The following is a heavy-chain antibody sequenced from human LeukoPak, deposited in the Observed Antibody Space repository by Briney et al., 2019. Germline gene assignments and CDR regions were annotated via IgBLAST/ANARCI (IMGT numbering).Heavy chain of an antibody. CDR2: ISAYNGNT. CDR1: GYTFTTYN. V-gene: IGHV1-18*01. J-gene: IGHJ3*02. D-gene: IGHD3-22*01. CDR3: ARDFVRFYYDSSGYYYGADAFDI. Sequence: GASVKVSCKASGYTFTTYNINWVRQAPGQGLEWMGWISAYNGNTNYAQKVQGRVTMTTDTSTSTAYMELRSLRSDDTAVYYCARDFVRFYYDSSGYYYGADAFDIWGQGTMVTVSS.